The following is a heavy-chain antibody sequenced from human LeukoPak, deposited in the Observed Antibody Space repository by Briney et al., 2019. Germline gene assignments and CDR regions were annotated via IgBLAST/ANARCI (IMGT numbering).Heavy chain of an antibody. CDR2: IYYSGST. D-gene: IGHD1-26*01. V-gene: IGHV4-59*08. CDR1: GGSISSYY. Sequence: SETLSLTCTVSGGSISSYYWSWIRHPPGKGLEWIGYIYYSGSTNYNPSLKSRVTISVDTSKNQFSLKLSSVTAADTAVYYCARQAGSFAFDIWGQGTMVTVSS. CDR3: ARQAGSFAFDI. J-gene: IGHJ3*02.